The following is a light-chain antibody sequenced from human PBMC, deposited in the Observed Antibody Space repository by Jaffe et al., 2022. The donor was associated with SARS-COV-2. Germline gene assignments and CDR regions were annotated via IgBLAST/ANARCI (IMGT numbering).Light chain of an antibody. J-gene: IGKJ4*01. CDR2: GAS. V-gene: IGKV3-20*01. Sequence: EIVLTQSPGTLSLSPGERATLSCRASLSVSSDFITWYQQKPGQAPRLVIYGASTRATGIPDRFSGSGSGTDFTLTINGLEPEDFAVYFCQQHVSSMTFGGGTTVEIK. CDR1: LSVSSDF. CDR3: QQHVSSMT.